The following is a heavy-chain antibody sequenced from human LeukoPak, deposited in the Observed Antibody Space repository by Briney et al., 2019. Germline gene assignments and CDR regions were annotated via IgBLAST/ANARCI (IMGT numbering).Heavy chain of an antibody. J-gene: IGHJ5*02. CDR1: GVSISNYF. Sequence: PSETLSLTCTVSGVSISNYFWTWIRQPPGKGLEWIGEINHSGSTNYNPSLKSRVTISVDTSKNQFSLKLSSVTAADTAVYYCATAVTTPRAHWFDPWGQGTLVTVSS. CDR2: INHSGST. V-gene: IGHV4-34*01. CDR3: ATAVTTPRAHWFDP. D-gene: IGHD4-17*01.